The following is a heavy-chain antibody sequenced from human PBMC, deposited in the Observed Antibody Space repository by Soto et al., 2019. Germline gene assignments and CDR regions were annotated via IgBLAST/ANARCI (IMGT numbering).Heavy chain of an antibody. J-gene: IGHJ3*02. V-gene: IGHV3-30*18. D-gene: IGHD3-22*01. CDR1: GFTFSSYG. CDR3: AKLSITMIVVVPFDAFDI. CDR2: ISYDGSNK. Sequence: GESLKISCAASGFTFSSYGMHWVRQAPGKGLEWVAVISYDGSNKYYADSVKGRFTISRDNSKNTLYLQMNSLRAEDTAVYYCAKLSITMIVVVPFDAFDIWGQGTMVTVSS.